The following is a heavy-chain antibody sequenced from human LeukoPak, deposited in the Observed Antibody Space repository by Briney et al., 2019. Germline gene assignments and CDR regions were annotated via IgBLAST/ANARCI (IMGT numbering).Heavy chain of an antibody. Sequence: GGSLRLSCAASGFTFSSYDMSWVRQAPGKGLEWVGRIKSKTDGGTTDYAAPVKGRFTISRDDSRNTLYLQMNSLKTEDTAVYYCTTDLEMATIRNYYYYYMDVWGKGTTVTISS. J-gene: IGHJ6*03. CDR1: GFTFSSYD. CDR2: IKSKTDGGTT. V-gene: IGHV3-15*01. D-gene: IGHD5-24*01. CDR3: TTDLEMATIRNYYYYYMDV.